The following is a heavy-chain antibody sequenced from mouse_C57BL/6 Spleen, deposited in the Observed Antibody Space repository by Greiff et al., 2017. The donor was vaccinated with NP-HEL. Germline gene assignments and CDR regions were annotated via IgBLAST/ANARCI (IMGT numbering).Heavy chain of an antibody. CDR2: ISYDGSN. CDR3: ANLYYDYEDAMDY. J-gene: IGHJ4*01. CDR1: GYSITSGYY. D-gene: IGHD2-4*01. V-gene: IGHV3-6*01. Sequence: EVKLVESGPGLVKPSQSLSLTCSVTGYSITSGYYWNWIRQFPGNKLEWMGYISYDGSNNYNPSLKNRISITRDTSKNQFFLKLNSETTEDTATYYCANLYYDYEDAMDYWGQGTSVTVSS.